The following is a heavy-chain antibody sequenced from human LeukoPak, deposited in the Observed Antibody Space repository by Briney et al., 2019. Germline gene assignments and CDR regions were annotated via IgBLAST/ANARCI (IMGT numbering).Heavy chain of an antibody. D-gene: IGHD1-26*01. CDR3: ARHYHLDHRIVGAFDY. V-gene: IGHV4-39*01. Sequence: SETLSLTCTVSGGSISSYYWGWIRQPPGKGLEWIGSIYYSGSTYYNPSLKSRVTISVDTSKNQFSLKLSSVTAADTAVYYCARHYHLDHRIVGAFDYWGQGTLVTVSS. CDR2: IYYSGST. CDR1: GGSISSYY. J-gene: IGHJ4*02.